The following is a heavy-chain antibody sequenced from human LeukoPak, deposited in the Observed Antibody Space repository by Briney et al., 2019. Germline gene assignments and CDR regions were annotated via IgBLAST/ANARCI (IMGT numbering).Heavy chain of an antibody. CDR1: GYTFTSYA. V-gene: IGHV7-4-1*02. CDR2: INTNTGNP. J-gene: IGHJ4*02. Sequence: ASVKVSCKASGYTFTSYAMNWVRQAPGQGLEWMGWINTNTGNPTYAQGFQGRFVFSFDPSVSTAYLQLSSLKAEDTAVYYCARLSTSGSYPLLGYCGQGTLVTVSS. CDR3: ARLSTSGSYPLLGY. D-gene: IGHD1-26*01.